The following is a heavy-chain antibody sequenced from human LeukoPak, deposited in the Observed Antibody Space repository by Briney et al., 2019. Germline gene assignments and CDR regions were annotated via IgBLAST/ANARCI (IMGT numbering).Heavy chain of an antibody. V-gene: IGHV4-34*01. CDR1: GGSFSGYF. CDR3: ARGRPHYGPGSYYTY. CDR2: INHSGST. Sequence: SETLSLTCAVYGGSFSGYFWSWIRQPPGKGLEWIGEINHSGSTNYNPSLKSRVTISLDTSKNQFSLKLSSVTAADTAVYYCARGRPHYGPGSYYTYGGQEPRAPV. J-gene: IGHJ4*02. D-gene: IGHD3-10*01.